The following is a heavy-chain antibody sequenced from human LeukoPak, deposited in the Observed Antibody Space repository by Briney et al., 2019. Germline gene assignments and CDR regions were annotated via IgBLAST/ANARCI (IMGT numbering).Heavy chain of an antibody. CDR3: ARGVIAAPHYYYGMDV. V-gene: IGHV4-34*01. D-gene: IGHD6-6*01. CDR2: INHSGST. Sequence: SETLSLTCAVYGGSFSGYYWSWIRQPPGKGLEWRGEINHSGSTNYNPSLKSRVTISVDTSKNQFSLKLSSVTAADTAVYYCARGVIAAPHYYYGMDVWGQGTTVTVSS. J-gene: IGHJ6*02. CDR1: GGSFSGYY.